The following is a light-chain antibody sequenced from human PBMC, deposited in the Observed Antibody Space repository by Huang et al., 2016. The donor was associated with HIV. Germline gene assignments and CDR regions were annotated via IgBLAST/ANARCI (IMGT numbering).Light chain of an antibody. V-gene: IGKV3-20*01. CDR2: CAS. Sequence: EIVLTQSPGTLSLSPGERATISCRASQSVSSSFLVWYQQKVGQAPSLLIYCASSSATGIADMCSGRGSGADFTLTISRLEPEDFAVYYCQHYGGSPLITFGQGTRLDIK. CDR1: QSVSSSF. J-gene: IGKJ5*01. CDR3: QHYGGSPLIT.